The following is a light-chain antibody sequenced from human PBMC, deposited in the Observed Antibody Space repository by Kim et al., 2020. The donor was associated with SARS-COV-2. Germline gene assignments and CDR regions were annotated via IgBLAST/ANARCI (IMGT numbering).Light chain of an antibody. J-gene: IGLJ2*01. CDR2: QDI. V-gene: IGLV3-1*01. Sequence: SYELTQPPSVSVSPGQTASITCSGDKLGDKYACWYQQKPGQSPVLVLYQDIKRPSGIPERFSGSNSGNTATLTISGTQAMDEADYYCQAWDSRTVFGGGTKLTVL. CDR1: KLGDKY. CDR3: QAWDSRTV.